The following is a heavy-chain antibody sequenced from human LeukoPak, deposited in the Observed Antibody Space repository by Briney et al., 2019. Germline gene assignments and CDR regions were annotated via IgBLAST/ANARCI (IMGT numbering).Heavy chain of an antibody. CDR2: INTNTGNP. CDR3: ARPRRDGYNFLGYYFDY. D-gene: IGHD5-24*01. J-gene: IGHJ4*02. Sequence: ASVKVSCKASGYTFTNYAMNWVRQAPGQGLEWVGWINTNTGNPTYAQGFTGRFVFSLDTSVSTAYLQISSLKAEDTAVYYCARPRRDGYNFLGYYFDYWGQGTLVTVSS. V-gene: IGHV7-4-1*02. CDR1: GYTFTNYA.